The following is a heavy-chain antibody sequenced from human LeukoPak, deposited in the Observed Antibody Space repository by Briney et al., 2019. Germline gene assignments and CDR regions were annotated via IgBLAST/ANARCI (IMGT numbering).Heavy chain of an antibody. CDR2: VYRSGST. V-gene: IGHV4-4*02. J-gene: IGHJ4*02. Sequence: SGTLSLTCAVSGDSISSTNWWSWVRQPPGKGLEWIGEVYRSGSTNYNPSLESRVTMSVDKSKNQFSLRLSSVTAADTAVYYCARRDCYDSTGYFDYWGQGTLVTVSS. CDR1: GDSISSTNW. D-gene: IGHD3-22*01. CDR3: ARRDCYDSTGYFDY.